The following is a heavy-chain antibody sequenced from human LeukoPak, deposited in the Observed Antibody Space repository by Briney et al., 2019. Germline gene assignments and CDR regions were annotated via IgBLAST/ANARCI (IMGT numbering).Heavy chain of an antibody. CDR2: IFTSGIA. CDR1: GGSIGIYY. Sequence: PSETLSLTCTVSGGSIGIYYWNWIRQLAGKGLEWIGRIFTSGIANYNPSLKSRVTMSVDTSKNQFSLDLSSVTAADTAVYYCAREISGTYYNPLGYMDVWGKGTTVTVSS. D-gene: IGHD3-10*01. CDR3: AREISGTYYNPLGYMDV. V-gene: IGHV4-4*07. J-gene: IGHJ6*03.